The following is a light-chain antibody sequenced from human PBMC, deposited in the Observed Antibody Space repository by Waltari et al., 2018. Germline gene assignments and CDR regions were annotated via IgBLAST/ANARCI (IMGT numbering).Light chain of an antibody. J-gene: IGKJ2*01. CDR3: QRHDNLSYT. V-gene: IGKV1-33*01. CDR2: DAA. Sequence: DIQMTQSPSSLSASVGARVPITCQASRDISNNLNWYQQKPGRAPKLLIYDAAKLETGVPSRFSGSGSGTHFTFTISNLQPEDIATYYCQRHDNLSYTFGQGTKLVIK. CDR1: RDISNN.